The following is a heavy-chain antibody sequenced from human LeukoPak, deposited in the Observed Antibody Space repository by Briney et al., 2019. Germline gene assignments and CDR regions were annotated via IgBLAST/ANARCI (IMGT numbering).Heavy chain of an antibody. CDR3: TRPGSSGLTVPY. D-gene: IGHD3-22*01. V-gene: IGHV3-73*01. J-gene: IGHJ4*02. CDR1: GFTFSDSA. CDR2: IRSKANSYAT. Sequence: GGSLKLSCAASGFTFSDSAMHWVRQASGKGLEWVGRIRSKANSYATAYAASVKGRFTISRDDSKNTAYLQMNSVKTEDTAVYYCTRPGSSGLTVPYWGQGTLVTVSS.